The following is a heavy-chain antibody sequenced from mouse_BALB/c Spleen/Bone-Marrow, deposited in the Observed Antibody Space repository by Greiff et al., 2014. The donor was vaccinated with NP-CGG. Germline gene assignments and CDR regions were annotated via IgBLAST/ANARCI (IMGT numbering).Heavy chain of an antibody. Sequence: VQGVESGAELVKPGASVKLSCKSSGYTFTSYYMYWVKQRPGQGLEWIGGINPSSGGTNFNEKFKSKATLTVDKSSSTAYMQLSILTSEDSAVYYCTREGTFFAYWGQGTLVTVSA. CDR1: GYTFTSYY. CDR3: TREGTFFAY. CDR2: INPSSGGT. J-gene: IGHJ3*01. D-gene: IGHD3-3*01. V-gene: IGHV1S81*02.